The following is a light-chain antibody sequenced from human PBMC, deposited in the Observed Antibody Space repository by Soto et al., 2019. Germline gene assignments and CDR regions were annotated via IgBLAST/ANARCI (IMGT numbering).Light chain of an antibody. CDR3: SSYGGSNNVL. V-gene: IGLV2-8*01. J-gene: IGLJ2*01. CDR1: SSDVGGYNY. Sequence: QSVLTQPPSASGSLGQSVTISCTGTSSDVGGYNYVSWYQQYPGKAPTLMIYEVSKRPSGVPDRFSGSKSGNTASLTVSGLQAEDEADYYCSSYGGSNNVLFGGGTKLTVL. CDR2: EVS.